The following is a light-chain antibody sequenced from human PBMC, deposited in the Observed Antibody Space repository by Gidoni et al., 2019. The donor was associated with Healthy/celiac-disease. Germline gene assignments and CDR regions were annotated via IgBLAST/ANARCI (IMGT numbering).Light chain of an antibody. Sequence: EIVMTQYPATLSVSPGERATLSCRASQSVSSNLAWYQQKPGQAPRLLIYGASTRATGIPARFSGSGSGTEFTLTISSLQSEDFAVYYCQQYNNWPRIFTFGPXTKVDIK. CDR3: QQYNNWPRIFT. CDR1: QSVSSN. J-gene: IGKJ3*01. V-gene: IGKV3-15*01. CDR2: GAS.